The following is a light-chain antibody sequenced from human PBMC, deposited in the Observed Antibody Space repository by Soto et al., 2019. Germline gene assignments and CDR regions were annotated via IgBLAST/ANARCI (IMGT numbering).Light chain of an antibody. Sequence: EIVLTQSPGTLSLSPGERATLSCRASQSGTTTYLAWYQQKPGQAPRLLISGASTRATGIPDRFSASGSGTDFTLTISRLEPEEFAVYYCKKHGSSPFTFGPGTKVDIK. CDR2: GAS. J-gene: IGKJ3*01. CDR3: KKHGSSPFT. CDR1: QSGTTTY. V-gene: IGKV3-20*01.